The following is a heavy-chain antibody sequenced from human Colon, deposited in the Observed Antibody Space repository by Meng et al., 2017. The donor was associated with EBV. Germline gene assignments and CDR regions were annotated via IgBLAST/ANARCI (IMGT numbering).Heavy chain of an antibody. CDR1: GFTFSDYY. CDR2: ISSSGSTI. V-gene: IGHV3-11*01. CDR3: ARAYYGSGNYIKGFDP. J-gene: IGHJ5*02. D-gene: IGHD3-10*01. Sequence: GRLGGAGGGWVKPGGSVRLSGAAAGFTFSDYYMSWIRQAPGKGLEWVSYISSSGSTIYYADSVKGRFTISRDNAKNSLYLQMNSLRAEDTAVYYCARAYYGSGNYIKGFDPWGQGTLVTVSS.